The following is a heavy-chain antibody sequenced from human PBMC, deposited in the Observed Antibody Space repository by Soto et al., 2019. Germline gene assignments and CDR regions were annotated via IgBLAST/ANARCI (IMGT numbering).Heavy chain of an antibody. CDR2: ISHDGNNK. D-gene: IGHD1-26*01. CDR1: GFTFSSYA. CDR3: GGEVGRGAYFQH. Sequence: QVQVVESGGGVVQPGRSLRLSCAASGFTFSSYAMHWVRQAPGKGLEWVAAISHDGNNKYYADSVKGRFTISRDNSKNKLYLQKNRLGGEDTAGYFRGGEVGRGAYFQHWGQGTLVTVSS. V-gene: IGHV3-30-3*01. J-gene: IGHJ1*01.